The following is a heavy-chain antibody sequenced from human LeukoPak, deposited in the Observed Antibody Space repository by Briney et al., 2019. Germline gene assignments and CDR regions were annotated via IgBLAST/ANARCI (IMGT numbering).Heavy chain of an antibody. CDR2: INPSGGST. V-gene: IGHV1-46*01. J-gene: IGHJ4*02. D-gene: IGHD5-18*01. CDR1: GYTFTSYY. CDR3: ARVSNRGYSPIDY. Sequence: ASVKVSCKASGYTFTSYYMHWVRQAPGQGLEWMGIINPSGGSTSYAQKFQGRVTMTRDTSISTAYMELSRLRSDDTAVYYCARVSNRGYSPIDYWGQGTLVTVSS.